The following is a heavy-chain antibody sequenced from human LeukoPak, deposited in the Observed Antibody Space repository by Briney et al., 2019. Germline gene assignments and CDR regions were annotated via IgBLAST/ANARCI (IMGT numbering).Heavy chain of an antibody. CDR3: ARAREMATIEH. J-gene: IGHJ5*02. CDR2: IYHSGST. V-gene: IGHV4-30-2*01. Sequence: ASETLSLTCTVSGGSISSGGYYWSWIRQPPGKGLEWIGYIYHSGSTYYNPSLKSRVTISVDRSKNQFSLKLSSVTAADTAVYYCARAREMATIEHWGQGTLVTVSS. D-gene: IGHD5-24*01. CDR1: GGSISSGGYY.